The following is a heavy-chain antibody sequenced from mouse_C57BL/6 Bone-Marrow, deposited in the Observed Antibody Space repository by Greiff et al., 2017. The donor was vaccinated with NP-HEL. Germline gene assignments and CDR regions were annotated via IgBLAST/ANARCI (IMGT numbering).Heavy chain of an antibody. V-gene: IGHV1-55*01. CDR1: GYTFTSYW. Sequence: QVQLQQPGAELVKPGASVKMSCKASGYTFTSYWITWVKQRPGQGLEWIGDIYLGSGSTNYNEKFKSKATLTVDTSSSTAYMQLSSLTSEDSAVYYWASGLSDYCGSSFDYWGQGTTRTVS. D-gene: IGHD1-1*01. CDR2: IYLGSGST. J-gene: IGHJ2*01. CDR3: ASGLSDYCGSSFDY.